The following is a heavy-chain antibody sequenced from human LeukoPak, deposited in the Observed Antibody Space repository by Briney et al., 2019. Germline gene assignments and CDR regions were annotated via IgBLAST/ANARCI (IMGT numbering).Heavy chain of an antibody. J-gene: IGHJ4*02. CDR2: IYSGGST. Sequence: PGGSLRLSCAASGFTVSSNYMSWVRQAPGKGLEWVSVIYSGGSTYYADSVKGRFAISRDNSKNTLYLQMNSLRAEDTAVYYCARGGNSKASDYRGQGTLVTVSS. V-gene: IGHV3-53*01. CDR3: ARGGNSKASDY. D-gene: IGHD4-23*01. CDR1: GFTVSSNY.